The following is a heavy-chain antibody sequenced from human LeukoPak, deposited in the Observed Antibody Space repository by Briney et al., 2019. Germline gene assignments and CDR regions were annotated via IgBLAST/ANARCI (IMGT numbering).Heavy chain of an antibody. CDR1: GGSFSSHY. D-gene: IGHD3-10*01. CDR2: INYSGTT. J-gene: IGHJ4*02. Sequence: PSETLSLTCTVSGGSFSSHYWSWIRQPPGKGLEWIGYINYSGTTNYNPSLKSRVTLSVDTSKNQFSLRLTSVTAADTAVYYCARGPEDSGSYIFDYWGQGTLVTVSS. V-gene: IGHV4-59*11. CDR3: ARGPEDSGSYIFDY.